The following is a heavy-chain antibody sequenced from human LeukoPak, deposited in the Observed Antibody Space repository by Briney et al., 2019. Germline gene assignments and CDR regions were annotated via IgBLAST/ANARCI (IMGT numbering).Heavy chain of an antibody. CDR3: ASSGSYRFDY. Sequence: SQTLSLTCAISGDSVSSNSPVWNWIRQSPSRGLEWLGKTYYRSKWYNEYAVSEKSRIIITPDTSKNQFSLQLNSVTPDDTAVYYCASSGSYRFDYWGQGTLVTVSS. D-gene: IGHD1-26*01. J-gene: IGHJ4*02. CDR1: GDSVSSNSPV. V-gene: IGHV6-1*01. CDR2: TYYRSKWYN.